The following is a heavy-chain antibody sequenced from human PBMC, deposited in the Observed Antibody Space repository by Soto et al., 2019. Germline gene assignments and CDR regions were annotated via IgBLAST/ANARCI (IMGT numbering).Heavy chain of an antibody. CDR3: LQRAFPEY. Sequence: EVQLVESGGGLVQPGGSLRRSCAASGFTVSNNYMSWVRQAPGKGLEWVSLIYSGGKTHYAESVKVRFTISRDSSKNTPHLQLNSLRAEDTAVYYCLQRAFPEYWGQAALVTVSS. D-gene: IGHD2-21*01. CDR1: GFTVSNNY. CDR2: IYSGGKT. V-gene: IGHV3-66*01. J-gene: IGHJ4*02.